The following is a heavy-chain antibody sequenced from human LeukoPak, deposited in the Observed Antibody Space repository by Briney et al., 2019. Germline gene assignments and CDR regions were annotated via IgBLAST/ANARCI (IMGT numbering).Heavy chain of an antibody. J-gene: IGHJ4*02. CDR2: IKQDGSEK. CDR1: GFTFSSFW. D-gene: IGHD5-24*01. V-gene: IGHV3-7*03. CDR3: AKSGYNRFDY. Sequence: PGGSLRLSCAASGFTFSSFWMSWVRQTPGKGLEWVANIKQDGSEKDYVYSVKGRFTSSRDNAKNSLYLQMNSLRAEDTAVYFCAKSGYNRFDYWGQGTLVTVSS.